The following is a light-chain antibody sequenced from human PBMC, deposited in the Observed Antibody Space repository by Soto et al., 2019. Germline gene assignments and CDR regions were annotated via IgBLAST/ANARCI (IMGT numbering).Light chain of an antibody. CDR2: GAS. CDR1: QSVSSSY. Sequence: EIVLTQSPGTLSLSPGERATLSCRASQSVSSSYLAWYQQKPCQAPRLLIYGASTRATGIPARFSGSGSGTDFTLTISSLQSEDFAVYYCQQYNNWPPWTFGQGTKLDIK. J-gene: IGKJ1*01. CDR3: QQYNNWPPWT. V-gene: IGKV3-15*01.